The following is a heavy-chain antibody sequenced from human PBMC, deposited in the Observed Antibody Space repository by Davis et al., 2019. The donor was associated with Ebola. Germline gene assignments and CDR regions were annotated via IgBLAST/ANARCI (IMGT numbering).Heavy chain of an antibody. V-gene: IGHV4-34*01. Sequence: SQTLSLTCAVYGGTFRVYYWSWIRPSPGKGLEWIGEINHSGNTKYNPSLRSRVSISVDTSKNQFSLSVTSLTAADTAVYYCARVWSSGWYNIDYWGQGTLVTVSS. CDR3: ARVWSSGWYNIDY. CDR1: GGTFRVYY. CDR2: INHSGNT. D-gene: IGHD6-19*01. J-gene: IGHJ4*02.